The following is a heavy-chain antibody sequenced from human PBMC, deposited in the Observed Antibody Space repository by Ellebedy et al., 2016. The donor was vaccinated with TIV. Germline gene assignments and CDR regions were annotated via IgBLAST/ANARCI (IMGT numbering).Heavy chain of an antibody. D-gene: IGHD3-10*01. CDR1: GGSFSGYY. J-gene: IGHJ4*02. Sequence: SETLSLTXAVYGGSFSGYYWSWIRQPPGKGLEWIGEINHSGSTNYNPSLKSRVTISVDTSKNQFSLKLSSVTAADTAVYYCASPEYYGSWDYWGQGTLVTVSS. CDR3: ASPEYYGSWDY. CDR2: INHSGST. V-gene: IGHV4-34*01.